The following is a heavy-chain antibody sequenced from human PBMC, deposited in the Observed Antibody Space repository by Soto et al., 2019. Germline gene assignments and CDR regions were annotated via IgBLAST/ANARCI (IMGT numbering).Heavy chain of an antibody. J-gene: IGHJ6*02. D-gene: IGHD4-4*01. CDR2: ISYDGSNK. Sequence: GGSLRLSCAASGFTFSSYGMHWVRQAPGKGLEWVAVISYDGSNKYYADSVKGRFTISRDNSKNTLYLQMNSLRAEDTAVYYCAKSGGGGYSNYDTDGMDVWGQGTTVTVSS. CDR3: AKSGGGGYSNYDTDGMDV. CDR1: GFTFSSYG. V-gene: IGHV3-30*18.